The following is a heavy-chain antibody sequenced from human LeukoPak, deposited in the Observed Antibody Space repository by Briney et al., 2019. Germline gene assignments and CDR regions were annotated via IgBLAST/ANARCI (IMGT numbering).Heavy chain of an antibody. V-gene: IGHV6-1*01. CDR1: GDSVSRALAG. CDR2: TYYASKWSY. D-gene: IGHD2-15*01. CDR3: LAQASCSLLLYFYG. Sequence: SQTISLTCAISGDSVSRALAGWNWIRQSPSRGLEWLGRTYYASKWSYDYAVSVKSRISINPDTSQNQFSLHLNSVTPESTVVYYGLAQASCSLLLYFYGCGRPTLV. J-gene: IGHJ2*01.